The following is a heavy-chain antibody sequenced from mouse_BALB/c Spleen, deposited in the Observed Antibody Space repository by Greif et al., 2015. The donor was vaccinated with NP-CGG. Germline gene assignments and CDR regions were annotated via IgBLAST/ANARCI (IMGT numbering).Heavy chain of an antibody. CDR2: ISSGGST. V-gene: IGHV5-6-5*01. Sequence: EVKLMESGGGLVKPGGSLKLSCAASGFTFSSYAMSWVRQTPEKRLEWVASISSGGSTYYPDSVKGRFTISRDNARDILYLQMSSLRSEDTAMYYCARAENYYGSSSFDYWGQGTTLTVSS. J-gene: IGHJ2*01. CDR1: GFTFSSYA. CDR3: ARAENYYGSSSFDY. D-gene: IGHD1-1*01.